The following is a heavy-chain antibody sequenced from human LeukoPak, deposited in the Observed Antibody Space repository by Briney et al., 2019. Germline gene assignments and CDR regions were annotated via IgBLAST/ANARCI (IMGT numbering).Heavy chain of an antibody. J-gene: IGHJ3*02. CDR2: IYTSGST. CDR1: GGSISSGSYY. Sequence: PSETLSLTCTVSGGSISSGSYYWSWIRQPAGKGLEWIGRIYTSGSTNYNPSLKSRVTISLDTSKNHFSLRLSSVTAADTAVYYCAREGPRIFGVVGNAFDIWGQGTMVTVSS. CDR3: AREGPRIFGVVGNAFDI. V-gene: IGHV4-61*02. D-gene: IGHD3-3*01.